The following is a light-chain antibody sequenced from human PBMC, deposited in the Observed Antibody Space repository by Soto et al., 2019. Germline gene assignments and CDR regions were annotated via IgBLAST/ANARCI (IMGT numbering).Light chain of an antibody. CDR1: QSISNY. J-gene: IGKJ4*01. CDR3: QQSYSLPRT. Sequence: DIQMTQSPSSLSASVGDRVTIACRASQSISNYLNWYQLKPGKAPKLLIYAASTLQSGVPSRFSGSGSGTDFTLFINSLQPQDFATYYCQQSYSLPRTFGGGTKVEIK. CDR2: AAS. V-gene: IGKV1-39*01.